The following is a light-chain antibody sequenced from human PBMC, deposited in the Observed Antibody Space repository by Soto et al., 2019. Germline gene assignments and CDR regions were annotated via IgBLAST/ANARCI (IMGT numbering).Light chain of an antibody. Sequence: EIVLTQSPGILSLSPGERATLSCRASQSVSSAYLAWYQQKPGQAPRLLIYDVFNRATGIPARFSGSGSGTDFTLTISSLEPEDFAVYYCQQRGNWPRLTFGGGTKVDI. CDR2: DVF. J-gene: IGKJ4*01. CDR1: QSVSSAY. CDR3: QQRGNWPRLT. V-gene: IGKV3-11*01.